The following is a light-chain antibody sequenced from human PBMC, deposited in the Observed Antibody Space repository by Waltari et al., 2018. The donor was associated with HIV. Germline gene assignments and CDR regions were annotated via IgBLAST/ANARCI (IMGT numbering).Light chain of an antibody. Sequence: QSALTQPASVSGSPGQSIPLSCTGTSSDVGHYNLVSWYQQYPGKAPKLMIYEAVKRPSGVSNRISASKSGNTASLTISGLQAEDEADYYCCSYGGSSTWVFGGGTKLTVL. J-gene: IGLJ3*02. CDR2: EAV. CDR1: SSDVGHYNL. V-gene: IGLV2-23*01. CDR3: CSYGGSSTWV.